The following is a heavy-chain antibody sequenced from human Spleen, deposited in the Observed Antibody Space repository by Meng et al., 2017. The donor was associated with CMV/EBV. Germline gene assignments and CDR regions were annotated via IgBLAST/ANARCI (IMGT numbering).Heavy chain of an antibody. CDR2: ISFDGSFK. V-gene: IGHV3-30*18. CDR3: AKYTMDV. Sequence: GESLKISCAASGFTFRSYSMNWVRQAPGKGLEWVAVISFDGSFKYYADSVKGRFTISRDNSKNTRYLQMNSLRAEDTAMYYCAKYTMDVWGQGTTVTVSS. CDR1: GFTFRSYS. J-gene: IGHJ6*02.